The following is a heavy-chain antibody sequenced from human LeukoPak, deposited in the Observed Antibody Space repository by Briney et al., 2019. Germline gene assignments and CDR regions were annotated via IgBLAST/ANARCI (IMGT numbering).Heavy chain of an antibody. CDR2: IDPGDSDT. CDR1: GYILTNNR. Sequence: GESLKISCKISGYILTNNRIGWVRQVPGKGLEWMWSIDPGDSDTRYSPSFQGQVTISADKSISTAYLQWSSLKASDTAMYYCARHWRPKGITMIRGVRPYYYMDVWGKGTTVT. V-gene: IGHV5-51*01. CDR3: ARHWRPKGITMIRGVRPYYYMDV. J-gene: IGHJ6*03. D-gene: IGHD3-10*01.